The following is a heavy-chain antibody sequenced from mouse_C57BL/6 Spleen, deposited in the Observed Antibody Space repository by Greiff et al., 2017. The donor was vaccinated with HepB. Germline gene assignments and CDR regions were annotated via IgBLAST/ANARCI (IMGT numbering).Heavy chain of an antibody. Sequence: DVMLVESGGGLVKPGGSLKLSCAASGFTFSSYAMSWVRQTPEKRLEWVATISDGGSYTYYPDNVKGRFTISRDNAKNNLYLQMSHLKSEDTAMYYCARDKGAYDYDRAFDYWGQGTTLTVSS. J-gene: IGHJ2*01. V-gene: IGHV5-4*01. D-gene: IGHD2-4*01. CDR3: ARDKGAYDYDRAFDY. CDR2: ISDGGSYT. CDR1: GFTFSSYA.